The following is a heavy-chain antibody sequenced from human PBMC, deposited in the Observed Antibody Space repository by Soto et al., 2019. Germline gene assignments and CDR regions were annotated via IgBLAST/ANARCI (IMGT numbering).Heavy chain of an antibody. D-gene: IGHD3-10*01. V-gene: IGHV3-15*01. CDR2: ITTKTEGGTT. CDR3: TSLCTWSYSSYWYFHL. Sequence: PGGSLRLSCVASGFNFRNAWMSWVRQAPGKGLEWVGRITTKTEGGTTDYAPPVKGRFIISRDDSKNTMYLQMYGLKTEDTAFYYCTSLCTWSYSSYWYFHLWGRGTLVTVSS. CDR1: GFNFRNAW. J-gene: IGHJ2*01.